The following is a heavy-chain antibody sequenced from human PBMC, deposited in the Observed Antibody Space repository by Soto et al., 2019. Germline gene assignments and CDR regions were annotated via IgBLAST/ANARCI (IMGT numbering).Heavy chain of an antibody. J-gene: IGHJ4*02. CDR2: INPSGTT. D-gene: IGHD4-17*01. Sequence: QVQLQQWGAGLLKPSETLSLTCAVYGGPFSGYYWSWLRQPPGKGLEWMGEINPSGTTNYTPSLKSSVTMLGDTPTNQFSLKMTSGTAADTAVYYCARGRDGGVAIWGQGNLVTVSS. CDR3: ARGRDGGVAI. V-gene: IGHV4-34*01. CDR1: GGPFSGYY.